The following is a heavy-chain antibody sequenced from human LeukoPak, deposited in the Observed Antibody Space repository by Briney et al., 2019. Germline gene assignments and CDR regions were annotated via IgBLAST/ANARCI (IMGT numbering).Heavy chain of an antibody. Sequence: SETLSLTCTVSGGSISSSSYYWGWIRQPPGKGLEWIGSIYYSGSTYYNPSLKSRVTISVDTSNNQFSLKLSSVTAAETAVYFFARDVLLWFVEFYGMDVWGQGTTDTVSS. D-gene: IGHD3-10*01. CDR3: ARDVLLWFVEFYGMDV. V-gene: IGHV4-39*02. CDR2: IYYSGST. J-gene: IGHJ6*02. CDR1: GGSISSSSYY.